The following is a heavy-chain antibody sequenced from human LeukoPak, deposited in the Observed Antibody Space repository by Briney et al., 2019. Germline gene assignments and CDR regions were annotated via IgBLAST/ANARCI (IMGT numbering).Heavy chain of an antibody. CDR2: TYHSGST. V-gene: IGHV4-38-2*02. CDR1: GYSISSGYY. Sequence: SETLSLTCAVSGYSISSGYYWGWIRQPPGKGLEWIGSTYHSGSTYYNPSLKSRVTISVDTSKNQFSLKLSSVTAADTAVYYCARDSSLHYFDYWGQGTLVTVSS. J-gene: IGHJ4*02. D-gene: IGHD6-13*01. CDR3: ARDSSLHYFDY.